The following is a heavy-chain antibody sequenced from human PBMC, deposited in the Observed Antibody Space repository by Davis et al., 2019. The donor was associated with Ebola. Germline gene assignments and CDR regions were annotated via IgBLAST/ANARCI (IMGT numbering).Heavy chain of an antibody. D-gene: IGHD2-2*01. CDR1: GFTVSNNY. J-gene: IGHJ5*02. CDR2: IYSGGRT. V-gene: IGHV3-53*01. Sequence: GESLKISCAASGFTVSNNYMSWVRHAPGKGLEWVSVIYSGGRTYYADSVKGRFTISRDNSKNTLYLQMNSLRAEDTAVYYCARERGAYCSSTSCYTGSFDPWGQGTLVTVSS. CDR3: ARERGAYCSSTSCYTGSFDP.